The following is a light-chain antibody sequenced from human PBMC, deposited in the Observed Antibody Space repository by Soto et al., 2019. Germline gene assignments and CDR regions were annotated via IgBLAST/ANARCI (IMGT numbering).Light chain of an antibody. CDR3: QKNDSYRT. V-gene: IGKV1-5*03. Sequence: DIQMTQSPATLSASVGDRVTSPCRASQSISSWLAWYQQKPGKAPKVRIYKASSLESGVPSRFSGSGSGTEFTLEISSLQPHDFATYYCQKNDSYRTLRKATRLQI. CDR1: QSISSW. J-gene: IGKJ5*01. CDR2: KAS.